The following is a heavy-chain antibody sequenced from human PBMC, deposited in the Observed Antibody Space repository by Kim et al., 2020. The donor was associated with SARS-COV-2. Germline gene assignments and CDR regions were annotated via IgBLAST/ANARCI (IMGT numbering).Heavy chain of an antibody. D-gene: IGHD6-6*01. V-gene: IGHV1-69*01. CDR3: ATENGFSSPFDY. J-gene: IGHJ4*02. Sequence: NYAQKFQGRVTITADESTSTAYMELSSLRSEDTAVYYCATENGFSSPFDYWGQGTLVTVSS.